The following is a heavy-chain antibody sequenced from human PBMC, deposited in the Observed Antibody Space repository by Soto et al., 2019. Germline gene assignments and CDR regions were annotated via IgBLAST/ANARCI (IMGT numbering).Heavy chain of an antibody. V-gene: IGHV4-30-4*02. CDR3: ARADLYSSSPGAFDY. CDR1: GGSISSGDYY. D-gene: IGHD6-13*01. Sequence: SETLSLTCTVSGGSISSGDYYWRWIRQPPGKCLEWIGYIYYSGSTYYNPSLKSRVTISVDTSKNQFSLKLSSVTAADTAVYYCARADLYSSSPGAFDYWGQGTLVTVYS. J-gene: IGHJ4*02. CDR2: IYYSGST.